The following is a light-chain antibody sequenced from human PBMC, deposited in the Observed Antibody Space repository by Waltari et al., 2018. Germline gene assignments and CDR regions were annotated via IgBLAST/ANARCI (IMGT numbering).Light chain of an antibody. V-gene: IGKV2-30*02. CDR3: AQTTFWPHT. CDR1: RSLVHSDGNTR. CDR2: HVS. J-gene: IGKJ2*01. Sequence: VVLTQFPLSLPVSLGQPASISCRSSRSLVHSDGNTRLAWFHNRPGQSPRRLIYHVSKRESGVPDRFSGSGSDTGFTLRITRVEAEDVGIYYCAQTTFWPHTFGQGTKLEI.